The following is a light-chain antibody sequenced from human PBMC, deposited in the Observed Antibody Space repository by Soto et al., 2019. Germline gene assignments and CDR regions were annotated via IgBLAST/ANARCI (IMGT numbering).Light chain of an antibody. Sequence: QSVLTQPASVSGSPGQSITISCTGTRSYVGGYNYVSWYQQHPGKAPKLMIYDVSNRPSGVSNRFSGSKSGNTASLTISGLQAEDEADYYCSSYTSSSTYVFGTGTKVTVL. V-gene: IGLV2-14*01. CDR1: RSYVGGYNY. CDR2: DVS. CDR3: SSYTSSSTYV. J-gene: IGLJ1*01.